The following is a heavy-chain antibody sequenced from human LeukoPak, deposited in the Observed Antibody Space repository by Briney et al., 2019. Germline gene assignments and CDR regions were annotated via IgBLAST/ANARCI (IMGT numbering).Heavy chain of an antibody. J-gene: IGHJ5*02. D-gene: IGHD5-12*01. CDR1: GGSFSGYY. CDR3: ARYSGLPYNWFDP. CDR2: IYYSGST. Sequence: SETLSLTCAVYGGSFSGYYWSWIRQHPGKGLEWIGYIYYSGSTYHNPSLKSRVTISVDTSKNQFSLKLSSVTAADTAVYYCARYSGLPYNWFDPWGQGTLVTVSS. V-gene: IGHV4-31*11.